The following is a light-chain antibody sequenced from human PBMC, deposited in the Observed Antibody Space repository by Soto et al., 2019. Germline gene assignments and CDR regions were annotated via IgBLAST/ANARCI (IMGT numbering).Light chain of an antibody. Sequence: QSALTQPPSVSGAPGQMVTISCTGGSSNFGAGYDVHWYQQLPGTAPKLLIYTNTNRPSGVPDRFSGSKSGTSASLAITGLQAEDEADYYCQSYDSSLSRYVFGAGTKVTVL. CDR3: QSYDSSLSRYV. CDR2: TNT. J-gene: IGLJ1*01. CDR1: SSNFGAGYD. V-gene: IGLV1-40*01.